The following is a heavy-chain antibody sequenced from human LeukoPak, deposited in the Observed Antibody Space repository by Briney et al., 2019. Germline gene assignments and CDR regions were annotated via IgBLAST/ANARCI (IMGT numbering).Heavy chain of an antibody. D-gene: IGHD5-18*01. CDR2: ISGSGGST. CDR3: AKRVTAMGTDYYYYMDV. Sequence: GSLRLSCAASGFTFRSYAMSWVRQAPGKGLEWVSTISGSGGSTYYADSVKGRFAISRDNSKNTLYLQMNSLRAEDTAVYYCAKRVTAMGTDYYYYMDVWGKGTTVTVSS. V-gene: IGHV3-23*01. CDR1: GFTFRSYA. J-gene: IGHJ6*03.